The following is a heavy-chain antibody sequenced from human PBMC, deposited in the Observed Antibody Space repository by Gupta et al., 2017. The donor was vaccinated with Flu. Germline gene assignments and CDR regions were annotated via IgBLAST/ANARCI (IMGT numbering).Heavy chain of an antibody. V-gene: IGHV4-34*01. CDR3: AALRSRKLGY. Sequence: QVQLQQWGAGLLKPSETLSLTCAVYGDSIFGYYWAWIRQPPGKGLEWIGEINHEKTTNYNPFLKSRVTISVDPSKRQFSLKMISMIAADTAVYYCAALRSRKLGYWGQGALGTVSS. D-gene: IGHD1-26*01. CDR2: INHEKTT. CDR1: GDSIFGYY. J-gene: IGHJ4*02.